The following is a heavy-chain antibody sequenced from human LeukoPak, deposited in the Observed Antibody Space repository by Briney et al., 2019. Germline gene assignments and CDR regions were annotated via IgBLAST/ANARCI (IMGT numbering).Heavy chain of an antibody. V-gene: IGHV1-3*01. CDR2: INAGNGNT. CDR1: GYTFTSYA. D-gene: IGHD2-2*01. CDR3: ARGGVVVPAAPLRYYGMDV. Sequence: ASVKVSCKASGYTFTSYAMHWVRQAPGQRLEWMGWINAGNGNTKYSQKFQGRVTITRDTSASTAYMELSSLRSEDTAVYCCARGGVVVPAAPLRYYGMDVWGKGTTVTVSS. J-gene: IGHJ6*04.